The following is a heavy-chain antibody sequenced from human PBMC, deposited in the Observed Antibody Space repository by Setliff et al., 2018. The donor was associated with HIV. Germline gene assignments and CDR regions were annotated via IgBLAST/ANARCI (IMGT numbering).Heavy chain of an antibody. V-gene: IGHV1-69*06. CDR1: GGTFSSYA. Sequence: SVKVSCKASGGTFSSYAISWVRQAPGQGLEWMGGIIPIFGKPNYAQKFQGRVTITADKSTSTAYMELSSLRSEDTVGYYCARLLGELGGYGFHSSSSVLGFWGQGTRVTVSS. CDR3: ARLLGELGGYGFHSSSSVLGF. D-gene: IGHD6-6*01. CDR2: IIPIFGKP. J-gene: IGHJ4*02.